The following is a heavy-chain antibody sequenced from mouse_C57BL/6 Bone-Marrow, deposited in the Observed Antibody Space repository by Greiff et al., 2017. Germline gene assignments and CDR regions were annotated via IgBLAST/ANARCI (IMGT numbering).Heavy chain of an antibody. CDR3: ARPYLDY. CDR1: GFTFSDYG. CDR2: ISSGSSTI. Sequence: EVKLMESGGGLVKPGGSLKLSCAASGFTFSDYGMHWVRQAPETGLEWVAYISSGSSTIYYADTVKGRFTISRDNAKNTLFLQMTSLRSEGTAMYYCARPYLDYWGQGTTRTVSS. V-gene: IGHV5-17*01. J-gene: IGHJ2*01.